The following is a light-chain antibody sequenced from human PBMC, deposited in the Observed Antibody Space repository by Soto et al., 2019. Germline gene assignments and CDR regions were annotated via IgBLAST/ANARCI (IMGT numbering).Light chain of an antibody. V-gene: IGKV3-15*01. CDR2: RAS. J-gene: IGKJ1*01. CDR1: QSLSGN. Sequence: EIVMTQSPATLTGSPGETVTLSCRASQSLSGNLAWYQQKPGQAPRLLIFRASTRATGVPARFSGRGSGTEFTLTISSLQSEDFAVYYCQQYNNWGTFGQGTKVDIK. CDR3: QQYNNWGT.